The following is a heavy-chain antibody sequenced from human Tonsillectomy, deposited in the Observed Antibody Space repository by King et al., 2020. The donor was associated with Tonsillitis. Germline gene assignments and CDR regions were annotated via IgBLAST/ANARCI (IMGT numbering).Heavy chain of an antibody. D-gene: IGHD4-17*01. CDR2: ISYAGSDK. CDR1: GFTFSSYA. V-gene: IGHV3-30*18. Sequence: HVQLVESGGGVVQPGMSLRLSCAASGFTFSSYAMHWVRQAPGKGLEWVAVISYAGSDKQHADSVKGRFTISRDNSKNTLYLQMDRLRDEDTAVYYCAKGDDYGDYVGWYFDLWGRGTLVTVSS. J-gene: IGHJ2*01. CDR3: AKGDDYGDYVGWYFDL.